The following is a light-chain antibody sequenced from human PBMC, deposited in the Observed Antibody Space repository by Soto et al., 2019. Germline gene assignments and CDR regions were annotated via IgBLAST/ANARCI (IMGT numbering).Light chain of an antibody. V-gene: IGKV3-20*01. J-gene: IGKJ4*01. CDR2: GAA. CDR3: PLYGCSPLS. CDR1: QSVSRSY. Sequence: GSTRSSRIGSVSPRERVSLSVRASQSVSRSYLAWYQQKPGPAPSLLIYGAASRATGIPDRFSGSGSGTGFTLAISRLEPKDFSVYYCPLYGCSPLSFGGGTKVDIK.